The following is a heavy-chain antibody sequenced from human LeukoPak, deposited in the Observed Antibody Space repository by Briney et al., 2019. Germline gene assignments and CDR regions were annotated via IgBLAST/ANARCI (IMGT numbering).Heavy chain of an antibody. Sequence: GGSLRLSCAASGFTFSNYGMHWVRQAPGKGLEWVAFILYDGSNKYYADSVKGRFTISRDNSKNTLCLQMNSLRAEDTAVYYCASAAGTGGVDYWGQGTLVTVSS. CDR3: ASAAGTGGVDY. V-gene: IGHV3-30*02. CDR2: ILYDGSNK. J-gene: IGHJ4*02. D-gene: IGHD6-13*01. CDR1: GFTFSNYG.